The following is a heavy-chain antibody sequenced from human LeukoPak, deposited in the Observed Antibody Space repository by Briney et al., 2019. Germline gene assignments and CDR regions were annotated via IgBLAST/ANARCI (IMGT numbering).Heavy chain of an antibody. CDR3: AREYCSGGSCYQPDY. CDR2: ISAYNDNT. J-gene: IGHJ4*02. Sequence: ASVKVSCKASGYTFTSYGISWVRQAPGQGLEWMGWISAYNDNTNYAQKLQGKVTMTTDTSTSTAYMELGSLRSDDTAVYYCAREYCSGGSCYQPDYWGQGTLVTVSS. D-gene: IGHD2-15*01. CDR1: GYTFTSYG. V-gene: IGHV1-18*01.